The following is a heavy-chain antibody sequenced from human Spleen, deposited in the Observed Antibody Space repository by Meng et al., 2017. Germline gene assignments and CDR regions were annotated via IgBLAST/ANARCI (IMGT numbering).Heavy chain of an antibody. CDR3: ARSPMVRGVIPSHMEDY. CDR1: GYNFPDYY. D-gene: IGHD3-10*01. Sequence: ASVKVSCKPSGYNFPDYYIHWVRRAPGQGLEWMGRINPKSGDTHYAQKFQARVTMTRDTSISTAYMELSRLRSDDTAVYYCARSPMVRGVIPSHMEDYWGQGTLVTVSS. CDR2: INPKSGDT. J-gene: IGHJ4*02. V-gene: IGHV1-2*06.